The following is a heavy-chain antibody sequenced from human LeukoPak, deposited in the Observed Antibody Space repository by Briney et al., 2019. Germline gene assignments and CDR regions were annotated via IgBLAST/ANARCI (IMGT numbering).Heavy chain of an antibody. Sequence: GGSVRLSQAPSGSSSSSYCLNSARQAPGKGLDWVSFISSSSSYIYYADTVKGRFTISRDNAKNSLYLQMNSLRAEDTAVYYCARDRVMVRGVLDYWGQGTLVTVSS. CDR2: ISSSSSYI. V-gene: IGHV3-21*01. J-gene: IGHJ4*02. CDR3: ARDRVMVRGVLDY. D-gene: IGHD3-10*01. CDR1: GSSSSSYC.